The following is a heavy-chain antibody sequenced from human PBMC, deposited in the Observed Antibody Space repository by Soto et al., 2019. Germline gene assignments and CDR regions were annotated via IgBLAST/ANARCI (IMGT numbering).Heavy chain of an antibody. D-gene: IGHD6-19*01. CDR3: ARGGQWLPLNY. V-gene: IGHV4-34*01. J-gene: IGHJ4*02. Sequence: PSETLSLTCAVYGGSFSGYYWSWIRQPPGKGLEWIGEINHSGSTNYNPSLKSRVTISVDTSKNQFSLKLSSVTAADTAVYYCARGGQWLPLNYWGQGTLVTVS. CDR1: GGSFSGYY. CDR2: INHSGST.